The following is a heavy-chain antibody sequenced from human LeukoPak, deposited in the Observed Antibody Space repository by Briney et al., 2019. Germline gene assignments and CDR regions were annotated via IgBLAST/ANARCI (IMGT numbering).Heavy chain of an antibody. D-gene: IGHD7-27*01. CDR3: AKVQLGIGVDY. CDR1: GFSFSSYA. CDR2: ISDGGSRT. J-gene: IGHJ4*02. V-gene: IGHV3-23*01. Sequence: QPEGSLRLSCAASGFSFSSYAVSWVRQAPGKGLEWVSGISDGGSRTYYADSVKGRFTISRDDSKNTLYLQMNSLRAEDTAVYYCAKVQLGIGVDYWGQGTLVTVSS.